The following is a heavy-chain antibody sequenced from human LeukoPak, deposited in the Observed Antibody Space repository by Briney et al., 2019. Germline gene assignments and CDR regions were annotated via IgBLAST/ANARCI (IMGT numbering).Heavy chain of an antibody. CDR2: IYHSGST. CDR3: ARDSSSSYSDAFDI. Sequence: PSETLSLTCAVSGYSISSGYYGGWIRQPPGKGLEWIGSIYHSGSTYYNPSLKSRVTISVDTSKNQFSLTLSFVTAADTAVYYCARDSSSSYSDAFDIWGQGTMVTVSS. D-gene: IGHD6-13*01. V-gene: IGHV4-38-2*01. J-gene: IGHJ3*02. CDR1: GYSISSGYY.